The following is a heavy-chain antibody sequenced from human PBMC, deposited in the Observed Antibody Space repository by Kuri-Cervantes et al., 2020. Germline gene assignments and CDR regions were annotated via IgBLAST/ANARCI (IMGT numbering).Heavy chain of an antibody. CDR1: GFTFSSYA. CDR3: ARSIVVVVVATPHY. D-gene: IGHD2-15*01. CDR2: ISYDGSNK. J-gene: IGHJ4*02. V-gene: IGHV3-30-3*02. Sequence: GESLKISCAASGFTFSSYAMHWVRQAPGKGLEWVAVISYDGSNKYYADSVKGRFTISRDNSKNTLYLQMNSLRAEDTAVYYCARSIVVVVVATPHYWGQGTLVTVSS.